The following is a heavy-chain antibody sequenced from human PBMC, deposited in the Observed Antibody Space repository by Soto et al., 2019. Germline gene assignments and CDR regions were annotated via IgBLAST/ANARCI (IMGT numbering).Heavy chain of an antibody. J-gene: IGHJ5*02. CDR3: ARRNKVPPVRGVLPGFDP. V-gene: IGHV4-39*01. Sequence: KTSETLSLTCTVSGGSISSSSYYWGWIRQPPGKGLEWIGSIYYSGSTYYNPSLKSRVTISVDTSKNQFSLKLSSVTAADTAVYYCARRNKVPPVRGVLPGFDPWGQGTLVTVSS. D-gene: IGHD3-10*01. CDR1: GGSISSSSYY. CDR2: IYYSGST.